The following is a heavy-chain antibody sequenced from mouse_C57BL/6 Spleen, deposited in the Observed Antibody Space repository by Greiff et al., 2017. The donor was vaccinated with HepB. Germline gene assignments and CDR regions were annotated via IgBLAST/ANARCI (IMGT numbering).Heavy chain of an antibody. J-gene: IGHJ3*01. D-gene: IGHD1-1*01. V-gene: IGHV1-50*01. CDR1: GYTFTSYW. CDR2: IDPSDSYT. CDR3: SRRDSTVVVPDAY. Sequence: VQLQQSGAELVKPGASVKLSCKASGYTFTSYWMQWVKQRPGQGLEWIGEIDPSDSYTNYNQTFKGKATLTVDKSSSKAYMQLSSLTSVDSAVYYCSRRDSTVVVPDAYWGQGTLVTVSA.